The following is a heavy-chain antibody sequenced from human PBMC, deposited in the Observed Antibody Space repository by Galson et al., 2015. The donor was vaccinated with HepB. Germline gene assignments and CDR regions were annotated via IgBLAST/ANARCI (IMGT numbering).Heavy chain of an antibody. CDR1: GITFSNYA. D-gene: IGHD3-10*01. Sequence: SLRLSCAASGITFSNYAMSWVRQAPGKGLEWVSGISGSGGNTYYADSVKGRFTISRDSSKDTLYLQMNNLRAEDTAIYYCAKVGGSGSYYNEVDHWGQGTLVAVSS. J-gene: IGHJ4*02. CDR3: AKVGGSGSYYNEVDH. CDR2: ISGSGGNT. V-gene: IGHV3-23*01.